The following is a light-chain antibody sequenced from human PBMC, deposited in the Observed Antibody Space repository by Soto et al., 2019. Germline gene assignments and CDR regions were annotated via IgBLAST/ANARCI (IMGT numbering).Light chain of an antibody. CDR3: QQSYSTIT. CDR2: AAS. Sequence: DIQMTQSPSSLSASVGDRVTITCRASQSISSYLNWYQQKPGKAPKLLIYAASSLHSGVPSRFSGSGSGTDFTLTISSLQTEDLATYYCQQSYSTITFGQGTRLAIK. CDR1: QSISSY. V-gene: IGKV1-39*01. J-gene: IGKJ5*01.